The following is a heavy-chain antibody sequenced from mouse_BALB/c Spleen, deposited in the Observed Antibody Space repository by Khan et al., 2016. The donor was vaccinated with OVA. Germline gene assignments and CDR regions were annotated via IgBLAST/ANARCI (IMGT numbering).Heavy chain of an antibody. CDR1: GFTFSSYV. Sequence: EVKLVESGGGLVKPGGSLKLSCAASGFTFSSYVLSWVRRTPEKRLAWVASISSGGTPSYPDSVKGRFTISRDNARNILYQQMSRLRSEDTAIYYCAREAYRYDEYYFDYWGQGTTLTVSS. CDR3: AREAYRYDEYYFDY. CDR2: ISSGGTP. J-gene: IGHJ2*01. D-gene: IGHD2-14*01. V-gene: IGHV5-6-5*01.